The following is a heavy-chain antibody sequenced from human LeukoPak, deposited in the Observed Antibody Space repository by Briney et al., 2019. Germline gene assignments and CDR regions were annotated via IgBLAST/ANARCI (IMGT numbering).Heavy chain of an antibody. Sequence: GGSLRPSCAASGSTFSSYAMHWVRQAPGKGLEWVAVISYDGSNKYYADSVKGRFTISRDNSKNTLYLQMNSLRAEDTAVYYCARAFGTTGYWGQGTLVTVSS. CDR2: ISYDGSNK. V-gene: IGHV3-30-3*01. CDR3: ARAFGTTGY. CDR1: GSTFSSYA. J-gene: IGHJ4*02. D-gene: IGHD1-1*01.